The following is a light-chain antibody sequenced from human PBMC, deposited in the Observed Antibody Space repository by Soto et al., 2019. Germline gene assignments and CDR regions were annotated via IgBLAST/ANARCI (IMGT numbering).Light chain of an antibody. CDR3: QQYYSTPPYT. V-gene: IGKV4-1*01. Sequence: DIVMTQSPDSLAVSLGERATINCKSSQSVLYSSNNKNYLAWYQQKPGQPPKLLIYWASTRESGVPDRFSGSGSGTAFTLTIRSLQAEDVAVYYCQQYYSTPPYTFGQGTKLEI. CDR2: WAS. J-gene: IGKJ2*01. CDR1: QSVLYSSNNKNY.